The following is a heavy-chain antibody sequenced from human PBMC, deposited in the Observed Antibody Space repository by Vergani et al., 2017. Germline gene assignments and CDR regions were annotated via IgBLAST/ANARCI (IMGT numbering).Heavy chain of an antibody. CDR2: IYTSGST. Sequence: QVQLQESGPGLVKPSETLSLTCTVSGGSISSYYWSWIRQPAGKGLEWIGRIYTSGSTNYNPSLKSRVTMSVDTSKNQFSLKLSPVTAADTAVYYCAREQERVRGASTAQYYYYYYGMDVWGQGTTVTVSS. CDR3: AREQERVRGASTAQYYYYYYGMDV. CDR1: GGSISSYY. D-gene: IGHD3-10*01. J-gene: IGHJ6*02. V-gene: IGHV4-4*07.